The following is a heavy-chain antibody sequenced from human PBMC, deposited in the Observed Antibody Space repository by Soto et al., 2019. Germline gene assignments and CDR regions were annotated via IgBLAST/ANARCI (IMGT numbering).Heavy chain of an antibody. V-gene: IGHV3-30*18. D-gene: IGHD4-17*01. CDR1: GFTFSSYG. Sequence: QVQLVESGGGMVQPGRSLRLSCAASGFTFSSYGMHWVRQAPGKGLEWVAVISYDGSNKYYADSVKGRFTISRDKSKNTMYQQMNSLRSEDTAVYYCAKDLGDYGACHGMDVWGQGTTVTVSS. CDR2: ISYDGSNK. J-gene: IGHJ6*02. CDR3: AKDLGDYGACHGMDV.